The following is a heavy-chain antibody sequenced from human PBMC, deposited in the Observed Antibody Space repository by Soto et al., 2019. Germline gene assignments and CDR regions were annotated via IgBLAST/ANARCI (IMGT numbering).Heavy chain of an antibody. CDR1: GYSFTSYW. CDR3: ASSPRGYCSSTSCRELGNYYGMDV. J-gene: IGHJ6*02. Sequence: EVQLVQSGAEVKKPGESLRISCKGSGYSFTSYWISWVRQMPGKGLEWMGRIDPSDSYTNYSPSFQGHVTISADKSISTAYLQWSSLKASDTAIYYCASSPRGYCSSTSCRELGNYYGMDVWGQGTTVTVSS. V-gene: IGHV5-10-1*01. D-gene: IGHD2-2*01. CDR2: IDPSDSYT.